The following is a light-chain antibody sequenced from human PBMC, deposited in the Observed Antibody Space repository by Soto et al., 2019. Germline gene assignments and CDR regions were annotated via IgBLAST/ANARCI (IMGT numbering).Light chain of an antibody. V-gene: IGKV3-11*01. CDR2: HAS. CDR1: QSVSSY. J-gene: IGKJ1*01. CDR3: QQRSNWPPT. Sequence: EIVLTQSPATLSLSPGERATLSRRASQSVSSYLAWYQQKPGQAPRLLIYHASNRATGIPARFSGSGSGTDFTLTISSLEPEDFAVYYCQQRSNWPPTFGQGTKVDIK.